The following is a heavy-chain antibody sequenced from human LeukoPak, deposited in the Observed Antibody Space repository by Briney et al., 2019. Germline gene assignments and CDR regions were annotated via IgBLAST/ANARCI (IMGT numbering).Heavy chain of an antibody. Sequence: PSETLSLTCTVSGGSISSGSYYWSWIRQPAGKGLEWIGRIYTSGSTNYNPSLKSRVTISVDTSKNQFSLKLTSVTAADTAVYYCARAAPNKRYFDWSFFYYYYMDVWGKGTTVTITS. CDR3: ARAAPNKRYFDWSFFYYYYMDV. J-gene: IGHJ6*03. CDR1: GGSISSGSYY. V-gene: IGHV4-61*02. CDR2: IYTSGST. D-gene: IGHD3-9*01.